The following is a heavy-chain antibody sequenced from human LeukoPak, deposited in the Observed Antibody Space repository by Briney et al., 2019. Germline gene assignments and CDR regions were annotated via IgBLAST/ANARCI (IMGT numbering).Heavy chain of an antibody. D-gene: IGHD3-22*01. Sequence: PGGSLRLSCAASGFTFSSYWMSWVRQAPGKGLEWVANIKQDGSEKYYVDSVKGRFTISRDNAKNSLYLQMNSLRAEDTAVYYCAREDSSGYSNWFDPWGQGTLVTVFS. V-gene: IGHV3-7*01. CDR2: IKQDGSEK. CDR1: GFTFSSYW. CDR3: AREDSSGYSNWFDP. J-gene: IGHJ5*02.